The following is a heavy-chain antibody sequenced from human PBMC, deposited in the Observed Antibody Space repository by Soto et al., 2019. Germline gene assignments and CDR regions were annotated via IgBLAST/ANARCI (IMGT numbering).Heavy chain of an antibody. J-gene: IGHJ6*02. D-gene: IGHD3-10*01. V-gene: IGHV1-69*13. CDR3: ARGNYGSGSYYNPIGYYYGMDA. CDR1: GGTFSSYA. CDR2: IIPIFGTA. Sequence: SVKVSCKASGGTFSSYAISWVRQAPGQGLEWMGGIIPIFGTANYAQKFQGRVTITADESTSTAYMELSSLRSEDTAVYYCARGNYGSGSYYNPIGYYYGMDAWGQGTTVTVSS.